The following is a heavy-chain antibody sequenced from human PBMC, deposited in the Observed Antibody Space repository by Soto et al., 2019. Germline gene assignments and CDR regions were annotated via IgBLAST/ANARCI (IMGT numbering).Heavy chain of an antibody. CDR3: AKDPETTAMVFFDY. J-gene: IGHJ4*02. V-gene: IGHV3-23*01. CDR1: GFTFSSDA. D-gene: IGHD5-18*01. CDR2: ISGSGGST. Sequence: GGSLRLSCAASGFTFSSDALSWVRQAPGKGLEWVSAISGSGGSTYYADSVKGRFTISRDNSKNTLYLQMNSMRAEDTAVYYCAKDPETTAMVFFDYWGQGTLVTVSS.